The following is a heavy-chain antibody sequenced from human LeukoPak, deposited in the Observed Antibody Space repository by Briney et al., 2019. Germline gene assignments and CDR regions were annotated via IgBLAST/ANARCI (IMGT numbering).Heavy chain of an antibody. J-gene: IGHJ4*02. V-gene: IGHV1-18*01. CDR1: GYIFTSYG. CDR2: ISVYNGNT. Sequence: ASVKVSCKASGYIFTSYGISWVRQAPGQGLEWMGWISVYNGNTNYPQRLQGRVTMTTDTSTTTAYMELRSLRSDDTAVYYCARGSRFLDYWGQGTLVTVSS. CDR3: ARGSRFLDY. D-gene: IGHD3-3*01.